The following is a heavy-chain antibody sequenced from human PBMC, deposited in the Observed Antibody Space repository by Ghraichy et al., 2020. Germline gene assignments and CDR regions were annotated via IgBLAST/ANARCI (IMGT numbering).Heavy chain of an antibody. CDR2: IWYDGNYK. V-gene: IGHV3-33*01. J-gene: IGHJ3*01. CDR3: ARDEEVGSYYESSGYPTW. Sequence: GGSLRLSCAASGFTFSSYGMHWVRQAPGKGLEWVAVIWYDGNYKYYADSVKGRFTISRDNFKNTLYLQMNSLRAEDTAVYYCARDEEVGSYYESSGYPTWWGQGTMVTVSS. CDR1: GFTFSSYG. D-gene: IGHD3-22*01.